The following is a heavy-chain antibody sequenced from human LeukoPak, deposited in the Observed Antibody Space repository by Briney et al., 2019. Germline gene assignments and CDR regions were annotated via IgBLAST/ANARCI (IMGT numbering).Heavy chain of an antibody. V-gene: IGHV4-59*07. Sequence: SDTPSLTCTVSGGSISSYYWSWIRQPPGKGLEWIGYIFYSGSTNYNPSLKSRVTISVDTSKNQFSLELSSVTAADTAVYYCARGGGLEWLLFAGDPGTSFDYWGQGTPVTVSS. D-gene: IGHD3-3*01. CDR2: IFYSGST. CDR1: GGSISSYY. CDR3: ARGGGLEWLLFAGDPGTSFDY. J-gene: IGHJ4*02.